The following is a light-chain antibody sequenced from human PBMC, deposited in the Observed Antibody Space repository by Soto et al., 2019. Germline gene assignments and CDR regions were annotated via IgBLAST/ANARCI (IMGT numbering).Light chain of an antibody. J-gene: IGKJ4*01. CDR2: GAS. Sequence: EIVLTQSPGTLSLSPGERATLSCRASQTVSSNYLAWYQQKPGQAPRLLIYGASSRATGIPDRFSGSGSGTDFTLTISRLEPEDFAVYYCQQYGSSTLTFGGGTKVEIK. V-gene: IGKV3-20*01. CDR3: QQYGSSTLT. CDR1: QTVSSNY.